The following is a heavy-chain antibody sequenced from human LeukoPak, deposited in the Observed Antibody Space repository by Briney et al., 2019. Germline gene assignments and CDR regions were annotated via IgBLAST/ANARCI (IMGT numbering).Heavy chain of an antibody. CDR1: GYTFTSYD. CDR2: MNPNSGNT. V-gene: IGHV1-8*01. CDR3: ARVHEDNDLWSGYNFYYYGMDV. D-gene: IGHD3-3*01. J-gene: IGHJ6*02. Sequence: GASVKVSCKASGYTFTSYDINWVRQATGQGLEWMGWMNPNSGNTGYAQKLQGRVTMTRNTSISTAYMELSSLRSEDTAVYYCARVHEDNDLWSGYNFYYYGMDVWGQGTTVTVSS.